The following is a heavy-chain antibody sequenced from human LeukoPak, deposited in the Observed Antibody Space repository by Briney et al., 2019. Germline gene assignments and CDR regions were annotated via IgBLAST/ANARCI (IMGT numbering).Heavy chain of an antibody. V-gene: IGHV1-69*06. CDR3: ASHSYCSGGSCYPGLDAFDI. CDR1: GGTFSSYA. CDR2: IIPIFGTA. Sequence: SVKVSCKASGGTFSSYAINWVRQAPGQGLEWMGGIIPIFGTANYAQKFQGRVTITADKSTSTAYMELSSLRSEDTAVYYCASHSYCSGGSCYPGLDAFDIWGQGTMVTVSS. D-gene: IGHD2-15*01. J-gene: IGHJ3*02.